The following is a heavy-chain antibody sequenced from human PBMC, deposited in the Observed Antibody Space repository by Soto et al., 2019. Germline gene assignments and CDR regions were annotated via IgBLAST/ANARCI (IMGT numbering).Heavy chain of an antibody. D-gene: IGHD6-13*01. CDR1: GGSISTYY. J-gene: IGHJ6*02. V-gene: IGHV4-4*07. CDR3: ARYSSNWFQTEGMDV. CDR2: IDTSGNT. Sequence: KPSETLSLTCTVSGGSISTYYWSWIRQPAGKGLEWIGRIDTSGNTNYNPSPKSRVTMSVDTSKKQFSLKLTSVTAADTAVYYCARYSSNWFQTEGMDVWGQGTTVTVSS.